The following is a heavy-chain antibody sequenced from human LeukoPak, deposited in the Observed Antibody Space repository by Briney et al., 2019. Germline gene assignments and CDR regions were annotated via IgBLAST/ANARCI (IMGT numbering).Heavy chain of an antibody. V-gene: IGHV3-64*01. D-gene: IGHD2-2*01. CDR2: ISSNGGST. J-gene: IGHJ4*02. Sequence: GGSLRLSCAASGFSFSSYAMHWVRQAPGKGLEYVSAISSNGGSTYYANSVKGRFTISRDNSKNTLYLQMNSLRAEDTAVYYCAKVKVVVVPAAAPPDYWGQGTLVTVSS. CDR3: AKVKVVVVPAAAPPDY. CDR1: GFSFSSYA.